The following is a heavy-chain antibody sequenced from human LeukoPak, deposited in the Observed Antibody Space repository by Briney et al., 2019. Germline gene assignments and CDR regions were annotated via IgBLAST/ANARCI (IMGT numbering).Heavy chain of an antibody. CDR2: ISAGVGST. D-gene: IGHD5-18*01. Sequence: PGGSLRLSCAASGFTFSSYAMTWVRQAPGKGLEWVSAISAGVGSTYYADSVKGRFTISRDNSKNTLYLQMNSLRAEDTAVYYCAITAMVTSPLDYWGQGTLVTVSS. V-gene: IGHV3-23*01. J-gene: IGHJ4*02. CDR1: GFTFSSYA. CDR3: AITAMVTSPLDY.